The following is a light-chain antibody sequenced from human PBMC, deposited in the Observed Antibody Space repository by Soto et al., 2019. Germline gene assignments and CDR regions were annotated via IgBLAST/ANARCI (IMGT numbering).Light chain of an antibody. Sequence: DIQMTQSPSTLSASVGDRVTFTCRASQSISDSLAWYQQKPGKAPYLLISDASSLQSGVPSRFSGSGSGTEFTLTISSLQPDDFATYYCQHYNVYPWTFGQGTRWISN. J-gene: IGKJ1*01. CDR2: DAS. CDR3: QHYNVYPWT. CDR1: QSISDS. V-gene: IGKV1-5*01.